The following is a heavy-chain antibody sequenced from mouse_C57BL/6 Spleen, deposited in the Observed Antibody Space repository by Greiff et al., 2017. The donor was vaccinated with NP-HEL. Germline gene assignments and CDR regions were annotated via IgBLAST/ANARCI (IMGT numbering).Heavy chain of an antibody. CDR1: GYSFTDYN. D-gene: IGHD1-1*01. J-gene: IGHJ1*03. V-gene: IGHV1-39*01. CDR2: INPNYGTT. Sequence: VQLQQSGPELVKPGASVKISCKASGYSFTDYNMNWVKQSNGKSLEWIGVINPNYGTTSYNQKFKGKATLTVDQSSSTAYMQLNSLTSEDSAVYYCASRAGSSYYWYFDVWGTGTTVTVSS. CDR3: ASRAGSSYYWYFDV.